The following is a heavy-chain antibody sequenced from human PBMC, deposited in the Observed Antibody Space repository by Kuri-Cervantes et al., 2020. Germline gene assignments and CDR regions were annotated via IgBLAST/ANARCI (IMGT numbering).Heavy chain of an antibody. V-gene: IGHV5-51*01. Sequence: KVSCKGSGYSFTSYWIGWVRQMPGKGLEWMGIIYPGDSDTRYSPSFQGQVTISADKSISTAYLQWSSLKASDTAMYYCARRAYYDSSGYKDWFDPWGQGTLVTVSS. CDR2: IYPGDSDT. D-gene: IGHD3-22*01. J-gene: IGHJ5*02. CDR1: GYSFTSYW. CDR3: ARRAYYDSSGYKDWFDP.